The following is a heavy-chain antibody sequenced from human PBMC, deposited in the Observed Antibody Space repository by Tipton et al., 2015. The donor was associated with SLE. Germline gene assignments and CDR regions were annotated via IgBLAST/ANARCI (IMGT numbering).Heavy chain of an antibody. J-gene: IGHJ4*02. Sequence: QLVQSGGGLMQPGGSLRLFCAASGFIVSSNYMSWVRQAPGKGLEWVGFIRSKAYGGTTEYAASVKGRFTISRDDSKSIAYLQMNSLKTEDTAVYYCTRAGGWELLEDYWGQGTLVIVSS. D-gene: IGHD1-26*01. V-gene: IGHV3-49*04. CDR3: TRAGGWELLEDY. CDR1: GFIVSSNY. CDR2: IRSKAYGGTT.